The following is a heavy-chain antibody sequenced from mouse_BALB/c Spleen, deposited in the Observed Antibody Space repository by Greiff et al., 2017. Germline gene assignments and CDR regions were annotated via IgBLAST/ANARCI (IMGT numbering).Heavy chain of an antibody. CDR1: GYAFSSYW. CDR3: ARSGDYYGTHWYFDV. Sequence: QVQLKQSGAELVRPGSSVKISCKASGYAFSSYWMNWVKQRPGQGLEWIGQIYPGDGDTNYNGKFKGKATLTADKSSSTAYMQLSSLTSEDSAVYFCARSGDYYGTHWYFDVWGAGTTVTVSS. J-gene: IGHJ1*01. V-gene: IGHV1-80*01. CDR2: IYPGDGDT. D-gene: IGHD1-1*01.